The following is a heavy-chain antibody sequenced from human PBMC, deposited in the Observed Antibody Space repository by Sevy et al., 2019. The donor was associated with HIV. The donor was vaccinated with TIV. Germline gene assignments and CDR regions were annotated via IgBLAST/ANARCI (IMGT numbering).Heavy chain of an antibody. Sequence: ASVKVSCKASGYTFTSYGISWVRQAPGQGLEWMGWISAYNGNTNNAQKLQGRVTMTTDTSTSTAYMELRSLRSDDTAVYYCARDRDSSGWYSPTPYGMDVWGQGTTVTVSS. D-gene: IGHD6-19*01. J-gene: IGHJ6*02. CDR1: GYTFTSYG. CDR2: ISAYNGNT. V-gene: IGHV1-18*01. CDR3: ARDRDSSGWYSPTPYGMDV.